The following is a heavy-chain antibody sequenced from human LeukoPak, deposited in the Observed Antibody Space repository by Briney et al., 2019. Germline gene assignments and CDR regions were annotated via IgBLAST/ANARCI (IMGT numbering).Heavy chain of an antibody. J-gene: IGHJ6*02. CDR3: ARHMGRIAVAGTYFYYYGMDV. V-gene: IGHV4-61*08. CDR2: IYYSGST. Sequence: PSETLSLTCTVSGGSISSGGYYWSWIRQHPGKGLEWIGYIYYSGSTNYNPSLKSRVTISVDTSKNQFSLKLSSVAAADTAVYYCARHMGRIAVAGTYFYYYGMDVWGQGTTVTVSS. D-gene: IGHD6-19*01. CDR1: GGSISSGGYY.